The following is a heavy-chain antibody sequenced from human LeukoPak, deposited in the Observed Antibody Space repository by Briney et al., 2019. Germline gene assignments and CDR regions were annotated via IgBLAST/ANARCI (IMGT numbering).Heavy chain of an antibody. CDR1: GFTFSSYS. CDR2: ISSSSSTI. CDR3: ARDDPYIRRSGYDPPFDY. Sequence: GGSLRLSCAASGFTFSSYSMNWVRQAPGKGLEWVSYISSSSSTIYYADSVKGRFTISRDNAKNSLYLQMNSLRAEDTAVYYCARDDPYIRRSGYDPPFDYWGQGTLVTVSS. V-gene: IGHV3-48*01. D-gene: IGHD5-12*01. J-gene: IGHJ4*02.